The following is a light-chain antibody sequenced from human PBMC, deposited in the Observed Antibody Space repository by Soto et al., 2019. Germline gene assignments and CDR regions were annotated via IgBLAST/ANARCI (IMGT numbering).Light chain of an antibody. Sequence: EIVMTQSPATLSLSPGERATLSCRASQSVFSNLAWYQQKPGQAPRLLISGASSRATGIPARFSGSGSGTEFTLTISSLQSVDVAVYYCQQYNNWPPITFGQGTRLEIK. CDR1: QSVFSN. J-gene: IGKJ5*01. CDR3: QQYNNWPPIT. V-gene: IGKV3D-15*01. CDR2: GAS.